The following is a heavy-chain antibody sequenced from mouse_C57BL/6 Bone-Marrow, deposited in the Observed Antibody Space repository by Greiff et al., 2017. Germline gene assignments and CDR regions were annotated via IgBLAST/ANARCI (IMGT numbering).Heavy chain of an antibody. CDR3: TTMMFDY. D-gene: IGHD2-3*01. CDR1: GFNIKDDY. J-gene: IGHJ2*01. Sequence: EVQLQQSGAELVRPGASVKLSCTASGFNIKDDYMHWVKQRPEQGLEWIGWIDPENGDTEYASKFQGKATITADTSSNTAYLQLSSLTSEDTAVYYYTTMMFDYWGQGTTLTVSS. CDR2: IDPENGDT. V-gene: IGHV14-4*01.